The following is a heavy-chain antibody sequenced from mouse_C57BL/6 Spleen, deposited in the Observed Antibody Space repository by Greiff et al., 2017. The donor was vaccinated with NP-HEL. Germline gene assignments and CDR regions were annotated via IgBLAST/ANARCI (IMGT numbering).Heavy chain of an antibody. V-gene: IGHV1-82*01. CDR3: APLADFDY. CDR1: GYAFSSSW. CDR2: IYPGDGDT. Sequence: VQLQESGPELVKPGASVKISCKASGYAFSSSWMNWVKQRPGKGLEWIGRIYPGDGDTNYNGKFKGKATLTADKSSSTAYMQLSSLTSDDSAVYFCAPLADFDYWGQGTTLTVSS. J-gene: IGHJ2*01. D-gene: IGHD4-1*01.